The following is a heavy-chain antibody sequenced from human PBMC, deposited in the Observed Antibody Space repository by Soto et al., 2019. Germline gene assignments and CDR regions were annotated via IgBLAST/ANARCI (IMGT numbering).Heavy chain of an antibody. CDR1: GYTFSNHA. D-gene: IGHD3-3*01. V-gene: IGHV3-23*01. CDR3: TKGSFLRGEEIY. CDR2: MGPSGTTT. J-gene: IGHJ4*02. Sequence: EVQLLESGGGLVQPGGSLILSCAASGYTFSNHAMSWFRQAPGKGLEWVSAMGPSGTTTYYADSVEGRFTISGDTSRNTLYLQMNSLRAEYTALYYCTKGSFLRGEEIYWGQGALVTVSS.